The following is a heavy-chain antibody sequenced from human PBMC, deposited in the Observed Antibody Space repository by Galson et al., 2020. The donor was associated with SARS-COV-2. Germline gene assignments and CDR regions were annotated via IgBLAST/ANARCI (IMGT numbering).Heavy chain of an antibody. CDR1: GGSISSSSYY. D-gene: IGHD6-19*01. CDR3: ARQEGIQTRTGIAVAGTGGGFDY. J-gene: IGHJ4*02. CDR2: IYYSGST. V-gene: IGHV4-39*06. Sequence: SETLSLTCTVSGGSISSSSYYWGWIRQPPGKGLAWIGSIYYSGSTYYNPSLKSRVTISVDTSKNQFPLNLSSVTAADTAVYYCARQEGIQTRTGIAVAGTGGGFDYWGQGTLVTVSS.